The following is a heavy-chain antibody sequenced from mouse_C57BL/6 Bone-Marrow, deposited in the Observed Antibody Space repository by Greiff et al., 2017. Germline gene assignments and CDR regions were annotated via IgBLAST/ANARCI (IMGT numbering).Heavy chain of an antibody. CDR1: GFTFSSYG. Sequence: DVKLVESGGDLVKPGGSLKLSCAASGFTFSSYGMSWVRQTLDKRLEWVATISSGGSYTYYPDSVKGRFTISRDNAKNTLYLQMSSLKSEDTAMYYCARGYSKDYWGQGTTLTVSS. CDR2: ISSGGSYT. J-gene: IGHJ2*01. D-gene: IGHD2-5*01. V-gene: IGHV5-6*02. CDR3: ARGYSKDY.